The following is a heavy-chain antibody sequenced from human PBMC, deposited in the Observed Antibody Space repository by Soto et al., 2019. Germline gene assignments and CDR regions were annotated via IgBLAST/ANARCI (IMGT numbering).Heavy chain of an antibody. J-gene: IGHJ4*02. CDR1: GGTFSSYT. CDR2: IIPIFGTA. CDR3: ARVLDYYDSSGYFGY. V-gene: IGHV1-69*13. D-gene: IGHD3-22*01. Sequence: SVKVSCKASGGTFSSYTISWVRQAPGQGLEWMGGIIPIFGTANYAQKFQGRVTITADESTSTAYMELSSLRSEDTAVYYCARVLDYYDSSGYFGYWGQGTLVTV.